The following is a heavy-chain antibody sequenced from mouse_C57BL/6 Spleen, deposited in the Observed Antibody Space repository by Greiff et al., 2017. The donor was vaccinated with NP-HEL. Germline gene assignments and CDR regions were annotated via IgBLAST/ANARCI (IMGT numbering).Heavy chain of an antibody. J-gene: IGHJ1*03. V-gene: IGHV3-6*01. D-gene: IGHD1-1*01. CDR3: ARDQPYDYGSSYPWYFDV. CDR1: GYSITSGYY. Sequence: EVKLMESGPGLVKPSQSLSLTCSVTGYSITSGYYWNWIRQFPGNKLEWMGYISYDGSNNYNPSLKNRISITRDTSKNQCFLKLNSVTTEDTSTYYCARDQPYDYGSSYPWYFDVWGTGTTVTVSS. CDR2: ISYDGSN.